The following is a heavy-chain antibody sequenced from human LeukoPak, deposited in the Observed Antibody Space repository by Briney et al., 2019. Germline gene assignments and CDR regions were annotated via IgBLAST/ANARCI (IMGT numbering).Heavy chain of an antibody. D-gene: IGHD4-17*01. CDR1: GFIFNDYY. Sequence: GSLRLSCTASGFIFNDYYMSWIRQTPGKGLEWLSYISRTGKTIYYRDSVKGRFTISRDNANNQLHLQMDNLRAEDTAVYFCARDLGSSTVTTAFDYWGQGTLVTVSS. V-gene: IGHV3-11*01. CDR3: ARDLGSSTVTTAFDY. J-gene: IGHJ4*02. CDR2: ISRTGKTI.